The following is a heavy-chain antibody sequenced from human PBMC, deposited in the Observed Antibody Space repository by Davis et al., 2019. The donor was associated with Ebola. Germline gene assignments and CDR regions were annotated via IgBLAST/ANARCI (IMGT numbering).Heavy chain of an antibody. CDR3: AREGNWQFGELKGMDV. CDR1: GDSISIYH. V-gene: IGHV4-4*07. Sequence: PSETLSLTCTVSGDSISIYHWSWIRQPAGRGLEWIGRIFNSGSTNFNSSLKSRVTMSLDTSKNQFSLRLTSVTAADTAIYYCAREGNWQFGELKGMDVWGKGTTVTVSS. CDR2: IFNSGST. J-gene: IGHJ6*04. D-gene: IGHD3-10*01.